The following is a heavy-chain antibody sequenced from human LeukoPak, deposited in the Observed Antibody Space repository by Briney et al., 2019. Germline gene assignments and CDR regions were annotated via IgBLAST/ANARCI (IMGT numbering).Heavy chain of an antibody. Sequence: PGGSLRLSCAASGFIFSSYGMHWVRQAPGKGLEWVAFIRYDGRNKYSADSVKGRFTISRDNSKNTLSLQVSSLRAEDTAIYYCARVTTSGSYKFDNWGQGTLVTVSS. CDR2: IRYDGRNK. V-gene: IGHV3-30*02. D-gene: IGHD3-10*01. CDR3: ARVTTSGSYKFDN. CDR1: GFIFSSYG. J-gene: IGHJ4*02.